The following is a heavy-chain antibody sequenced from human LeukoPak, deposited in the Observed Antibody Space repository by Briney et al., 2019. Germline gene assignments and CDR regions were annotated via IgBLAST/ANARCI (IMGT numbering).Heavy chain of an antibody. CDR3: AKYVRFLEWSLDS. CDR1: GFSLRNHG. Sequence: GGSLRLSCAASGFSLRNHGMHRVRQAPGRGLEWMAFISYEGSNQYYAESVKGRFSISRDNSKNTMYLQMNSLKTEDTGVYHCAKYVRFLEWSLDSWGQGTQVIVSS. V-gene: IGHV3-30*18. J-gene: IGHJ4*02. D-gene: IGHD3-3*01. CDR2: ISYEGSNQ.